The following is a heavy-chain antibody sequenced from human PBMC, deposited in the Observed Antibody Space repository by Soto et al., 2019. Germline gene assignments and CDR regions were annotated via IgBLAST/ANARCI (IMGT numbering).Heavy chain of an antibody. Sequence: PSETLSLTCAVSGGSISSGGYSWSWIRQPPGKGLEWIGYIYHSGSTYYNPSLKSRVTISVDRSKNQFSLKLSSVTAADTAVYYCARYCSGGSCYGWWFDPWGQGTLVTVS. V-gene: IGHV4-30-2*01. CDR1: GGSISSGGYS. J-gene: IGHJ5*02. CDR2: IYHSGST. CDR3: ARYCSGGSCYGWWFDP. D-gene: IGHD2-15*01.